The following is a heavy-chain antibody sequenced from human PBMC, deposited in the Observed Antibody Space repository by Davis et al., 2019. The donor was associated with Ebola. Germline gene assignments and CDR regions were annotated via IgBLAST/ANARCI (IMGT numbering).Heavy chain of an antibody. CDR2: ISGFNGNT. J-gene: IGHJ4*02. D-gene: IGHD1/OR15-1a*01. CDR3: VRDSNNVFYGGHFFDY. V-gene: IGHV1-18*01. Sequence: ASVKVSCKASGYTFISYGISWVRQAPGQGLEWMRWISGFNGNTNYAQKFQGRVTLTTDTSTTTAYMDLRSLGSDDTAVYYCVRDSNNVFYGGHFFDYWGQGTLVTVSS. CDR1: GYTFISYG.